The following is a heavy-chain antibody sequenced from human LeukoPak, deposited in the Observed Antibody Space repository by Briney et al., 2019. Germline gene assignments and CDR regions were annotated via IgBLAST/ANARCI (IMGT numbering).Heavy chain of an antibody. D-gene: IGHD5-18*01. V-gene: IGHV3-23*01. Sequence: AGGSLRLSCAASGFTFSSYWMRWVRQAPGKGLEWVSAISGSGGSTYYADSVKGRFTISRNNSKKTLYLQMNSLRAEDTAVYYCAKGRQGYSYGGYNWFDPWGQGTLVTVSS. CDR2: ISGSGGST. CDR1: GFTFSSYW. J-gene: IGHJ5*02. CDR3: AKGRQGYSYGGYNWFDP.